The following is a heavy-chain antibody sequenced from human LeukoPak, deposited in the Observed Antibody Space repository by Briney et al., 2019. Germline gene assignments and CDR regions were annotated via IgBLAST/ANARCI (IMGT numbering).Heavy chain of an antibody. Sequence: PSETLSLTCNVSGDSISSYYWSWIRQPPGKGLKWIGHIYYSGSTNYDPSLKSRVTISVDTSKNQFSLKMSSVTAADTAVYYCARSRDGYNQNTPLFYWGQGTLVTVSS. D-gene: IGHD5-24*01. V-gene: IGHV4-59*01. CDR3: ARSRDGYNQNTPLFY. CDR1: GDSISSYY. J-gene: IGHJ1*01. CDR2: IYYSGST.